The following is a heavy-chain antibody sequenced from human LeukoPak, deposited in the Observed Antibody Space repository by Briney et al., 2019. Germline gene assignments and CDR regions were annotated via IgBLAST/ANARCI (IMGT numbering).Heavy chain of an antibody. J-gene: IGHJ5*02. CDR1: GGTFSSYA. CDR2: IIPIFGTA. V-gene: IGHV1-69*13. D-gene: IGHD1-26*01. CDR3: ARDPPPTRYGWFDP. Sequence: AASVKVSCKASGGTFSSYAISWVRQAPGQGLEWMGGIIPIFGTANYAQKFQGRVTITADESTSTAYMELSSLRSEDTAVYYCARDPPPTRYGWFDPWGQGTLVTVSS.